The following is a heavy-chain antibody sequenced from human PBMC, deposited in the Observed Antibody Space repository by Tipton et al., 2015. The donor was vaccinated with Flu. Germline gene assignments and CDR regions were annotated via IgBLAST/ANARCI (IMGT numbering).Heavy chain of an antibody. J-gene: IGHJ4*02. V-gene: IGHV4-4*07. CDR1: GGAITGHS. D-gene: IGHD3-22*01. CDR3: VRVDYDNSWTLFDF. CDR2: VSTTKRT. Sequence: TLSLTCTVFGGAITGHSWNWIRQPAGKSLEWIGRVSTTKRTDYNPSLKSRVTMSVDMSTNQLSLTLISVSAADTAVYYCVRVDYDNSWTLFDFWGRGILVTGSS.